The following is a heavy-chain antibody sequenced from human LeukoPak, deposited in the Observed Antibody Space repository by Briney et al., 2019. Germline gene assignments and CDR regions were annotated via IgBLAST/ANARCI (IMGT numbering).Heavy chain of an antibody. CDR3: ARSEDPGIAVIRGNWFDP. V-gene: IGHV4-34*01. Sequence: SETLSLTCAVYGGSFSGYYWSWIRQPPGKGLEWIGEINHSGSTNYNPSLKSRVTISVDTFKNQFSLKLSSVTAADTAVYYCARSEDPGIAVIRGNWFDPWGQGTLVTVSS. CDR1: GGSFSGYY. J-gene: IGHJ5*02. D-gene: IGHD6-19*01. CDR2: INHSGST.